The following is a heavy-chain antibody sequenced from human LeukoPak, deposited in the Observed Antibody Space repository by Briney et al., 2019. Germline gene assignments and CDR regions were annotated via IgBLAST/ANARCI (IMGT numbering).Heavy chain of an antibody. J-gene: IGHJ4*02. CDR3: VSDLFLGY. D-gene: IGHD3-3*01. CDR2: INSDGSST. CDR1: KFIVSTNY. V-gene: IGHV3-74*01. Sequence: HAGGSLRLSCAVSKFIVSTNYMTWVRQAPGKGLVWVSRINSDGSSTNYADSVKGRFTISRDNAKNTLYLQMNSLRAEDTAVYYCVSDLFLGYGGQGTLVTVSS.